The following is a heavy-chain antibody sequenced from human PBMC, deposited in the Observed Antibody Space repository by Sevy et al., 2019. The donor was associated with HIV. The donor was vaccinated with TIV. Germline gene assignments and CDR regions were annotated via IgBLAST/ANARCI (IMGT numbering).Heavy chain of an antibody. J-gene: IGHJ4*02. CDR1: GGSISSGGYF. CDR2: IYYSGST. Sequence: LSLTCTVSGGSISSGGYFWSWIRQHPGKGLEWIGYIYYSGSTYYNPSLKSRVTISVDTSKNQFSLKLSSVTAADTAGYYCARGHYYDSSGYFDYWGQGTLVTVSS. D-gene: IGHD3-22*01. CDR3: ARGHYYDSSGYFDY. V-gene: IGHV4-31*03.